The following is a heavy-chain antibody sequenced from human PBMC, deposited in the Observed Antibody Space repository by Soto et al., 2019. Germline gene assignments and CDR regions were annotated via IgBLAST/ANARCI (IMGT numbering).Heavy chain of an antibody. CDR3: ARTAGYCSSTSCYGYSKYSLNFDY. Sequence: ASVKVSCKASGGTFSSYAISWVRQAPGQGLEWMGGIIPIFGTTNYAQKFQGRVTITADESTSTAYMELSSLRSEDTAVYYCARTAGYCSSTSCYGYSKYSLNFDYWGQGTMVTVSP. D-gene: IGHD2-2*01. CDR2: IIPIFGTT. CDR1: GGTFSSYA. V-gene: IGHV1-69*13. J-gene: IGHJ4*02.